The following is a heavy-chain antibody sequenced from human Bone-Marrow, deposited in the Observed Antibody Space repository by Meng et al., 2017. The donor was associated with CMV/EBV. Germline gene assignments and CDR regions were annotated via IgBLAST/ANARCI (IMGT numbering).Heavy chain of an antibody. D-gene: IGHD5-12*01. CDR3: ARRGGYEYSLFDL. CDR2: INGHSGDT. V-gene: IGHV1-2*02. J-gene: IGHJ5*02. CDR1: GYSFTDYY. Sequence: ASVKVSCKASGYSFTDYYMHWVRQAPGQGLEWLGWINGHSGDTYYAQKFQGRFSLTRDTSISTAYMELTRLTSYDTAFYYCARRGGYEYSLFDLWGQGTQVPVSS.